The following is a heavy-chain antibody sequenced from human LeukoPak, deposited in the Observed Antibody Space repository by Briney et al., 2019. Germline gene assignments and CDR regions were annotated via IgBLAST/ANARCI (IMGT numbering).Heavy chain of an antibody. CDR2: INPNSGGT. CDR1: GYTFTGYY. Sequence: ASVKVSCKASGYTFTGYYMHWVRQAPGQGLEWMGWINPNSGGTNYAQKFQGRVTMTRDTPISTAYMELSRLRSDDTAVYYCAIRREQWLVLGGFDYWGQGTLVTVSS. V-gene: IGHV1-2*02. CDR3: AIRREQWLVLGGFDY. D-gene: IGHD6-19*01. J-gene: IGHJ4*02.